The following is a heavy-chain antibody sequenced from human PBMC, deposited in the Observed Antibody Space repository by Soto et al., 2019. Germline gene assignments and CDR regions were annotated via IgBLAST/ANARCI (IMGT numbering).Heavy chain of an antibody. Sequence: GGSXRLSCVASGFAFSSFGLHWVRQAPGKGLEWVAVISNDGRNKYSADSVKGRFTISRDNSKNTLYLQMNSLTAEDTAVYYCAKEPLLSGWYYFDYWGQGTLVTVSS. CDR2: ISNDGRNK. D-gene: IGHD6-19*01. CDR3: AKEPLLSGWYYFDY. CDR1: GFAFSSFG. V-gene: IGHV3-30*18. J-gene: IGHJ4*02.